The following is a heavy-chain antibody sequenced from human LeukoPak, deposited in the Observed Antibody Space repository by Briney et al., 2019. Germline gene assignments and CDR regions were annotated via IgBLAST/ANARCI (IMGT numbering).Heavy chain of an antibody. CDR2: IYNSGST. J-gene: IGHJ4*02. Sequence: PSETLSLNCKVHAGSISTYYWSWFRQPPGKGLEWIGYIYNSGSTTYNPSLKSRVTISVDTSKNQFSLKLTSVTATDTAVYYCARHGSGWSFDYWGQGALVTVSS. CDR1: AGSISTYY. V-gene: IGHV4-59*01. CDR3: ARHGSGWSFDY. D-gene: IGHD6-19*01.